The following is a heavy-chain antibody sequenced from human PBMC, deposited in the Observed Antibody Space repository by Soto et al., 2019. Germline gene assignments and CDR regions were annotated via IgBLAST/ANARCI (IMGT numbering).Heavy chain of an antibody. CDR3: AKAGAGVANFDY. D-gene: IGHD3-3*01. J-gene: IGHJ4*02. CDR1: GFTFSTNL. Sequence: PGGSLRLSCAASGFTFSTNLMHWVRQAPGKGLVWVSRINSEGTNAAYADSVQGRFTISRDNAKNMLYLQMNSLTGEDTAVYYCAKAGAGVANFDYWGQGTLVTVSS. V-gene: IGHV3-74*01. CDR2: INSEGTNA.